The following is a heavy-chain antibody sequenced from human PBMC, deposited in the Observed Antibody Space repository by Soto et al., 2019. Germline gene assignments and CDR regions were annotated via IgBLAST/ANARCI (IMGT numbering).Heavy chain of an antibody. D-gene: IGHD4-17*01. CDR2: ISAYNGNT. J-gene: IGHJ3*02. CDR1: GYTFTSYG. Sequence: QVQLVQSGAEVKKPGASVKVSCKASGYTFTSYGISWVRQAPGQWLEWMGWISAYNGNTNYAQKLQGRVTMTTDTSTSTAYMELRSLRSDDTAVYYCARDLTTVPIFRRAFDIWGQGRMVTVSS. CDR3: ARDLTTVPIFRRAFDI. V-gene: IGHV1-18*01.